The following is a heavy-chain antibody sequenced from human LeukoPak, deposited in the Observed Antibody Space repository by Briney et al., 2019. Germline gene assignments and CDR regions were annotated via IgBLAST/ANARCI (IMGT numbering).Heavy chain of an antibody. V-gene: IGHV1-46*02. CDR1: GYTFNGHY. D-gene: IGHD2-15*01. CDR3: ARDNSYGDITWWFDP. Sequence: ASVKISCKASGYTFNGHYMHWLRQAPGQGLEWMGLINPSGTGTFYAQKFQGRVTMTRDTSTSTDYMELSSLRSEDTAIYYCARDNSYGDITWWFDPWGQGTLVTVSS. CDR2: INPSGTGT. J-gene: IGHJ5*02.